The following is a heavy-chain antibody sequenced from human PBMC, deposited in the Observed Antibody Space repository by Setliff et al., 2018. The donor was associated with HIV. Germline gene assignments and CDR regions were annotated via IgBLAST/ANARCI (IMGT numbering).Heavy chain of an antibody. J-gene: IGHJ4*02. CDR2: IRNDGSNK. CDR3: AKDAAMFTYGLDY. V-gene: IGHV3-30*02. D-gene: IGHD5-18*01. CDR1: GFTFSSDG. Sequence: PGGSLRLSCAASGFTFSSDGMHWVRQAPGKGLEWVGFIRNDGSNKYYADSVKGRFTISRDNSKNTLYLQMNSLRAEDTAVYYCAKDAAMFTYGLDYWGQGTLVTVSS.